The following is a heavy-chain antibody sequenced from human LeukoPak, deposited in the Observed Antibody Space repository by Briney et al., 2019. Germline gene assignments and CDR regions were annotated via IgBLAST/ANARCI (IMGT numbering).Heavy chain of an antibody. CDR1: GYTFTSYD. V-gene: IGHV1-8*01. Sequence: ASVKVSCKASGYTFTSYDINWVRQATGQGLEWRGWMNPNSGNTGYAQKFQGRVTMTRNTSISTAYMELSSLRSEDTAVYYCARDPTPPAGGKEFDPWGQGTLVTVSS. CDR3: ARDPTPPAGGKEFDP. J-gene: IGHJ5*02. CDR2: MNPNSGNT. D-gene: IGHD6-25*01.